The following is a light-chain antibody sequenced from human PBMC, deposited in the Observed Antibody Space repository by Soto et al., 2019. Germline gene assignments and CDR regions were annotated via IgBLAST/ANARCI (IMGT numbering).Light chain of an antibody. CDR1: QSVSSTY. CDR3: QLYGSSPPRT. V-gene: IGKV3-20*01. Sequence: EIVLTQSPGTLSLSPGERATLSCRASQSVSSTYLGWYQQKPGQAPRLPIYGAFSRATGIPDRFSGSGSGTDFTLTIARLEPEDFAVYYCQLYGSSPPRTFGQGTKVEIK. J-gene: IGKJ1*01. CDR2: GAF.